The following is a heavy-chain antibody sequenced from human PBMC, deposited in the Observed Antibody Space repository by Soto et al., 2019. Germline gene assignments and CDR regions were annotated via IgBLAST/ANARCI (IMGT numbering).Heavy chain of an antibody. CDR1: GFTFSSYA. CDR3: ARGLREWLPQNFDY. Sequence: LSCAASGFTFSSYAMHWVRQAPGKGLEWVAVISYDGSNKYYADSVKGRFTISRDNSKNTLYLQMNSLRAEDTAVYYCARGLREWLPQNFDYWGQGTLVTVSS. D-gene: IGHD3-10*01. J-gene: IGHJ4*02. V-gene: IGHV3-30-3*01. CDR2: ISYDGSNK.